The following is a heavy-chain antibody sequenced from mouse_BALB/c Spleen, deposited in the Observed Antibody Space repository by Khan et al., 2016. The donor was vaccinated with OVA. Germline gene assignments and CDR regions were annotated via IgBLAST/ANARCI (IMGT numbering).Heavy chain of an antibody. V-gene: IGHV1-76*01. CDR2: IYPGTDNT. D-gene: IGHD3-2*02. CDR1: GYIFTSYW. J-gene: IGHJ2*01. CDR3: ARGEAFYYFDF. Sequence: QVQLKQSGAELVRPGASVKLSCKTSGYIFTSYWIHWVKQRSGQGLEWIARIYPGTDNTYYNEKLKDKATLTAYKSSSTAYMQLSSLKSEDSAVFCWARGEAFYYFDFWGQGTTLTVAS.